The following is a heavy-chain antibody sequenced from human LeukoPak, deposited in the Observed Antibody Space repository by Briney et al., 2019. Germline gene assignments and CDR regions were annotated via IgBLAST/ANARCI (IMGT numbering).Heavy chain of an antibody. J-gene: IGHJ5*02. V-gene: IGHV3-48*03. D-gene: IGHD2/OR15-2a*01. CDR2: ISRGWEEI. CDR1: GSSLITYE. CDR3: VRDRPDREYSYSRAFDL. Sequence: TGGALRLSSAAPGSSLITYEMKRVPQAPGERRQCMSYISRGWEEIYYGESVKGRFTVSRDNATNSLFLQMNSLRVEDTATYYCVRDRPDREYSYSRAFDLWGQGTLVTVSS.